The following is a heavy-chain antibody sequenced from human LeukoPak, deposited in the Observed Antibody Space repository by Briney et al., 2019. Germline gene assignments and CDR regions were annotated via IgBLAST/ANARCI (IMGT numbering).Heavy chain of an antibody. CDR2: IKQDGSEK. CDR1: GFTFSSYW. D-gene: IGHD3-22*01. J-gene: IGHJ4*02. Sequence: PGGSLRLSCAASGFTFSSYWMSWVRQAPGKGLEWVANIKQDGSEKYYADSVKGRFTISRDNSKNTLYLQMNSLRAEDTAVYYCAKDPVSRYYDSSGYSGFDYWGQGTLVTVSS. V-gene: IGHV3-7*01. CDR3: AKDPVSRYYDSSGYSGFDY.